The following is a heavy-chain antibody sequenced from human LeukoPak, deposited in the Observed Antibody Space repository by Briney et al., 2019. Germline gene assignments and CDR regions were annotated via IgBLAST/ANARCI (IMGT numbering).Heavy chain of an antibody. CDR3: ARDKRLNIAVAAKGGFDY. J-gene: IGHJ4*02. Sequence: GGSLRLSCAASGFTFSTYEMNWVRQVPGKGLEWVSFISSGGSNTYYADSVKGRFTISRDNAKNSLYLQMNSLRAEDTAVYYCARDKRLNIAVAAKGGFDYWGQGTLVTVSS. D-gene: IGHD6-19*01. CDR1: GFTFSTYE. CDR2: ISSGGSNT. V-gene: IGHV3-48*03.